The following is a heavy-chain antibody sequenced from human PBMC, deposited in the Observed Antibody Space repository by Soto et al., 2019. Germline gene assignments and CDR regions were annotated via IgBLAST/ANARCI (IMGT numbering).Heavy chain of an antibody. CDR3: ASGGDIVGYYGNYYYYGMDV. V-gene: IGHV1-46*01. CDR2: INPSGGST. CDR1: GYTFTSYY. Sequence: ASVKVSCKASGYTFTSYYMHWVRQAPGQGLEWMGIINPSGGSTSYAQKFQGRVTMTRDTSTSTVYMELSSLRSEDTAVYYCASGGDIVGYYGNYYYYGMDVWGQGTTVTVSS. J-gene: IGHJ6*02. D-gene: IGHD2-15*01.